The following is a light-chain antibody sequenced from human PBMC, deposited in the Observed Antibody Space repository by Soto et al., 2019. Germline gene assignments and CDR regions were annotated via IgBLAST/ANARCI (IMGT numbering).Light chain of an antibody. V-gene: IGKV3-20*01. CDR1: QSLRSN. CDR3: QQYGSSPQT. CDR2: GAS. Sequence: EIVMSQSPVTLSVSPGETVILSCRASQSLRSNLAWYQQKPGQAPRLLIYGASSRATGIPDRFSGSGSGTDFTLTISRLEPEDFAVYYCQQYGSSPQTFGQGTKV. J-gene: IGKJ1*01.